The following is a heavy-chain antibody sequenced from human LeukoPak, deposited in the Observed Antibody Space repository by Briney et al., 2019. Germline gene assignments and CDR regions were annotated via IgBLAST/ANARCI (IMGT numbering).Heavy chain of an antibody. CDR3: AKAPYSSGWYYFDY. J-gene: IGHJ4*02. CDR2: ISGSGGST. Sequence: GGSLRLSCAVSGFSFSSYNMHWVRQAPGKGLEWVSAISGSGGSTYYADSVKGRFTISRDNSKNTLYLQMNSLRAEDTAVYYCAKAPYSSGWYYFDYWGQGTLVTVSS. D-gene: IGHD6-19*01. V-gene: IGHV3-23*01. CDR1: GFSFSSYN.